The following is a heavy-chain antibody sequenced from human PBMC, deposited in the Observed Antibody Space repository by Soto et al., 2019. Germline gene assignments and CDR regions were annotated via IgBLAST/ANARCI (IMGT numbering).Heavy chain of an antibody. D-gene: IGHD4-17*01. Sequence: QVQLVQSGAEVKKPGASVKVSCKASGYTFTSYDINWVRQATGQGLEWMGWMNPNSGNTGYAQKFQGRVTMTRNTSISTAYMELSSLRSEDTAVYYCARGTPSPWGDYPPWYYYYGMDVWGQGTTVTVSS. V-gene: IGHV1-8*01. CDR2: MNPNSGNT. CDR3: ARGTPSPWGDYPPWYYYYGMDV. J-gene: IGHJ6*02. CDR1: GYTFTSYD.